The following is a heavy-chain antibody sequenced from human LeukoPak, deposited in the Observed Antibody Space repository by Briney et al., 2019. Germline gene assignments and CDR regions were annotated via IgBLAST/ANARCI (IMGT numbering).Heavy chain of an antibody. Sequence: SETLSLTCTVSGGSISSGGYYWSWIRQHPGKGLEWIGYIYYSGSTYYNPSLKSRVTISVDTSKNQFSLKLSSVTAADTAVYYCARERRRCSGSTSCYLFDYWGQGTLVTVSS. D-gene: IGHD2-2*01. CDR3: ARERRRCSGSTSCYLFDY. CDR2: IYYSGST. J-gene: IGHJ4*02. CDR1: GGSISSGGYY. V-gene: IGHV4-30-4*08.